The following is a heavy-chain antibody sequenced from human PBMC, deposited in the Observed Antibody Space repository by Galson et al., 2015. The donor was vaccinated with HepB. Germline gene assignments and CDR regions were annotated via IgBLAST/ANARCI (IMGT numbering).Heavy chain of an antibody. CDR3: AMKYRLPRDYFYYGMDV. CDR2: IIPVLDIR. J-gene: IGHJ6*02. D-gene: IGHD2-2*01. Sequence: SVKVSCKASGGPFSNYALSWVRQAPGQGLEWMARIIPVLDIRDYAQKFQGRVTITAGKSTSTTYIQLNSLRSEDTAVYYCAMKYRLPRDYFYYGMDVWGQGTMVTVSS. CDR1: GGPFSNYA. V-gene: IGHV1-69*04.